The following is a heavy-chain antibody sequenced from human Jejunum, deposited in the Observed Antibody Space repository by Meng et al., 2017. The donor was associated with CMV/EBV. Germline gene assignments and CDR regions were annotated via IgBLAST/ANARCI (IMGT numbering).Heavy chain of an antibody. D-gene: IGHD5-18*01. CDR2: INSDGSTT. J-gene: IGHJ5*02. V-gene: IGHV3-74*01. Sequence: FSLSTYWMHWVRQAPGKGMVWVSRINSDGSTTNYADSGKGRFTISRDNAKNTLYLQMNSLRAEDTAVYYCARGKFQSVGIVYSYFDPWGQGALVTVSS. CDR3: ARGKFQSVGIVYSYFDP. CDR1: FSLSTYW.